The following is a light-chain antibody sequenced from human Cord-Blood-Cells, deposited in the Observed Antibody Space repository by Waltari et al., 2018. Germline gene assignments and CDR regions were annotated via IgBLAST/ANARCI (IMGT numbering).Light chain of an antibody. CDR2: LNSDGSH. Sequence: LVLTQSPSASASLGASVKLTCTPSSGHSSYAIAWHQQQPEKGPRYLMKLNSDGSHSKGDGIPDRFSGSSSGAERYLTISSLQSEDEADYYCQTWGTGVVVFGGGTKLTVL. V-gene: IGLV4-69*01. CDR1: SGHSSYA. J-gene: IGLJ2*01. CDR3: QTWGTGVVV.